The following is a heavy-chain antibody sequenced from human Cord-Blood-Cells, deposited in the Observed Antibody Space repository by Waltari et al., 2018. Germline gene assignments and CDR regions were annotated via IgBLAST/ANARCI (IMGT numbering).Heavy chain of an antibody. J-gene: IGHJ5*02. Sequence: QVQLVQSGAEVKKPGSSVKVSCKASGGTFSSYAISWVRQAPGQGLEWIGGIIPIFGTANNAQKIQGRVTITADESTGTAYMELSSLRSEYTAVYYCARDDGAMGLGRWFDPWGQGTLVTVSS. CDR3: ARDDGAMGLGRWFDP. D-gene: IGHD7-27*01. V-gene: IGHV1-69*01. CDR2: IIPIFGTA. CDR1: GGTFSSYA.